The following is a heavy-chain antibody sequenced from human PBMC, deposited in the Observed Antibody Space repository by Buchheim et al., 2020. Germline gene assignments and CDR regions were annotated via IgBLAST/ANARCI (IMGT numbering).Heavy chain of an antibody. J-gene: IGHJ5*01. CDR2: IESGGST. Sequence: EVQQLESGGGVVHPGGSLRLSCVVSGLASTSYGVSWVRQAPGKGLEWVAGIESGGSTYYPDPVKGGLAINRDTSKNTLFLEMHSLRVEDTAVYFCAKHPVKFDSWGQGTL. V-gene: IGHV3-23*01. CDR1: GLASTSYG. CDR3: AKHPVKFDS.